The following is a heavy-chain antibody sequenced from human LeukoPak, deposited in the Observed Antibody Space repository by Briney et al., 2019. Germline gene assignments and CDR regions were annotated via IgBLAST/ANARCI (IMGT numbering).Heavy chain of an antibody. Sequence: SETLSLTCAVYGGSFSGYYWSLIRQPPGKGLEWIGEINHSGSTNYNPSLKSRVTISVDTSKNQFSLKLSSVTAADTAVYYCARGAYFWSGYPLDYWGQGTLVTVSS. J-gene: IGHJ4*02. V-gene: IGHV4-34*01. CDR3: ARGAYFWSGYPLDY. D-gene: IGHD3-3*01. CDR2: INHSGST. CDR1: GGSFSGYY.